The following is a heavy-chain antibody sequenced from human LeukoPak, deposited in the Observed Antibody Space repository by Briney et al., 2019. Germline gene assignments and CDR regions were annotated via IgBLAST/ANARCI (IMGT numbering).Heavy chain of an antibody. Sequence: PGGSLRLSCAASGFIFSSFWMGWVRQAPGKGLEWVANIKPDGSEKYYVDSVRGRFTISRDNAENSLYLQMNSLRAEDTAVYYCAKDVHRLATNYFDYWGQGTLVTVSS. V-gene: IGHV3-7*01. J-gene: IGHJ4*02. CDR1: GFIFSSFW. CDR3: AKDVHRLATNYFDY. CDR2: IKPDGSEK. D-gene: IGHD5-12*01.